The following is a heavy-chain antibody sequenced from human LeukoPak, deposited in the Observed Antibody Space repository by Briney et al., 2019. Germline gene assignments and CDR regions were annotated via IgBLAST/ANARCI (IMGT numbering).Heavy chain of an antibody. CDR1: GYTFTGYY. D-gene: IGHD3-10*01. J-gene: IGHJ4*02. CDR2: INPNSGGT. V-gene: IGHV1-2*02. Sequence: EASVKVSCTASGYTFTGYYMHWVRQAPGQGLEWMGWINPNSGGTNYAQKFQGRVTMTRDTSISTAYMELSRLRSDDTAVYYCARGVGSYGQIDYWGQGTLVTVSS. CDR3: ARGVGSYGQIDY.